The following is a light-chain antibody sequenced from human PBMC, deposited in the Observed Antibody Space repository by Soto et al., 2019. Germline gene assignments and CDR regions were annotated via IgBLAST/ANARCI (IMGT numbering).Light chain of an antibody. V-gene: IGLV2-14*03. CDR1: SSDVGGYNY. J-gene: IGLJ1*01. CDR2: DVN. Sequence: QSVLTQPASVSGPPGQSITISCTGTSSDVGGYNYVSWYQHHPGKAPKLLIYDVNSRPSGVSDRFSGSKSGNTASLTISGLQAEDEADYYCSSYTSSSTEVFGTGTKVT. CDR3: SSYTSSSTEV.